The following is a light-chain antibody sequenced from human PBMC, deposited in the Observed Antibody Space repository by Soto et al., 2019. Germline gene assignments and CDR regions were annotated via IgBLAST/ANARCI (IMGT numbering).Light chain of an antibody. J-gene: IGLJ3*02. CDR1: SSDVGSYSR. Sequence: QSVLTQPPSVSGSPGQSVTISCTGTSSDVGSYSRVSWYQQPPGTAPKLMIYEVSNRPSGVPDRFSGSKSGNTASLTISGLQAEDEADYYCSSYTSSGTWVFGGGTKVTVL. CDR2: EVS. V-gene: IGLV2-18*02. CDR3: SSYTSSGTWV.